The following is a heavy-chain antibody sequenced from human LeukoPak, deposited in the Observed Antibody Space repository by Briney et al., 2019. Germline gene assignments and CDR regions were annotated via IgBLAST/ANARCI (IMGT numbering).Heavy chain of an antibody. D-gene: IGHD3-10*01. V-gene: IGHV3-23*01. J-gene: IGHJ4*02. Sequence: PGGSLRLSCAASGFTFSSYAMSWVRQAPGKGLEWVSAISGSGGSTYYADSVKGRFTISRDNSKNTPYLQMNSLRAEDTAVYYCARIRGVVRGVILYYFDYWGQGTLVTVSS. CDR1: GFTFSSYA. CDR3: ARIRGVVRGVILYYFDY. CDR2: ISGSGGST.